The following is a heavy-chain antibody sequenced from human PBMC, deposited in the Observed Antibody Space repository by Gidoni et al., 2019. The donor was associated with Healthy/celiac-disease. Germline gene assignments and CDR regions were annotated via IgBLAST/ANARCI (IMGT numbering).Heavy chain of an antibody. V-gene: IGHV3-48*01. J-gene: IGHJ4*02. Sequence: EVQLVESGAGLVQPGGSLRPSCAASGFTFSRYGMNWVRKAPGKGLSWVSYIRSKSSAIYYADSVKGRFTISRDNAKNSLYLQMNSLRAEDTAVYDCARTGGWYTFDYWGQGTLVTVSS. D-gene: IGHD2-8*01. CDR3: ARTGGWYTFDY. CDR2: IRSKSSAI. CDR1: GFTFSRYG.